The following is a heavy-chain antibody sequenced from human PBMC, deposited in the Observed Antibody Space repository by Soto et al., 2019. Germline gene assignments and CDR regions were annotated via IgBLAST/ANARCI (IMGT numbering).Heavy chain of an antibody. CDR3: ARISPYYDSSGYYYYFDH. J-gene: IGHJ4*02. V-gene: IGHV2-70*04. D-gene: IGHD3-22*01. CDR2: IDWDDDK. CDR1: GFSLSTSGMR. Sequence: ESGPTLVNPTQTLTLTCTFSGFSLSTSGMRVSWIRQPPGKALEWLARIDWDDDKFYSTSLKTRLTISKDTSKNQVVLTMTNMDPVDTATYYCARISPYYDSSGYYYYFDHWGQGTLVTVSS.